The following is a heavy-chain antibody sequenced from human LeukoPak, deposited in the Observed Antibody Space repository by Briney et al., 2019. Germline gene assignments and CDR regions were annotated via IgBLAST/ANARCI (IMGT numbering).Heavy chain of an antibody. CDR1: GFTFSSYS. D-gene: IGHD5-18*01. CDR2: ISSSSSYI. V-gene: IGHV3-21*01. J-gene: IGHJ3*02. Sequence: GGSLRLSCAASGFTFSSYSMNWVRQAPGKGLEWVSSISSSSSYIYYADSVKGRFTISRDNAKNSLYLQMNSLRAEDTAVYYCARDDTAMAYYDGSDAFDIWGQGTMVTVSS. CDR3: ARDDTAMAYYDGSDAFDI.